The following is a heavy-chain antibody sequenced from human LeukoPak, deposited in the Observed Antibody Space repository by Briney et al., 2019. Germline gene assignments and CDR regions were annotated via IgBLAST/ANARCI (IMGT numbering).Heavy chain of an antibody. CDR3: ARAVGGDGSGSL. Sequence: PSETLSLTCAVYGGSFSGYYWSWIRQPAGKGLEWIGRIYSSGSTNYNPSLKSRATISVDTSKNQFSLELSSVTAADTAVYYCARAVGGDGSGSLWGPGTLVTVSS. CDR1: GGSFSGYY. D-gene: IGHD3-10*01. J-gene: IGHJ4*02. CDR2: IYSSGST. V-gene: IGHV4-59*10.